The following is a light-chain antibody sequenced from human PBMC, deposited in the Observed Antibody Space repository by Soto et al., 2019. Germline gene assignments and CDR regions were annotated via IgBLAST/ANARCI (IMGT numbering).Light chain of an antibody. J-gene: IGKJ1*01. CDR2: DVS. Sequence: DIRMTQSPSTLSASVGDRFTITCRASQSIGDSLAWYQQKPGKAPYLLISDVSSLERGVPSRFSGSGSGTEFTLTISSMQPDDFATFYCQQYNGYSRTFGQGTKVDIK. CDR1: QSIGDS. V-gene: IGKV1-5*01. CDR3: QQYNGYSRT.